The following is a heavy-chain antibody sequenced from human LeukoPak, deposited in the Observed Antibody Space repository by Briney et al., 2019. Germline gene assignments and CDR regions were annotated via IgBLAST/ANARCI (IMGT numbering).Heavy chain of an antibody. CDR2: ITAYNGNR. Sequence: GASVKVSCKASGYTFINYGISWVRQAPGQGLEWMGWITAYNGNRLYAQRFQGRITLTTDTSTSTSYMELRSLEYDDTAIYYCARDNDKVVDHWGQGTLVTVSS. J-gene: IGHJ4*01. CDR3: ARDNDKVVDH. D-gene: IGHD1-1*01. V-gene: IGHV1-18*01. CDR1: GYTFINYG.